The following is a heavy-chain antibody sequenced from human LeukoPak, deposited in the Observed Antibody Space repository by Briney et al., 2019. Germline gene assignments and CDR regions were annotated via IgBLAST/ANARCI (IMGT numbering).Heavy chain of an antibody. V-gene: IGHV4-59*01. J-gene: IGHJ3*02. CDR2: IYYSGST. CDR1: GGSITSYY. D-gene: IGHD6-19*01. Sequence: SETLSLTCTVSGGSITSYYWSWIRQPPGKGLEYIGYIYYSGSTNYNPSLKSRVTISVDTSKNQFSLKLTSVTAADTAAYYCARGLPGYSGGDDAFDIWGQGTVVIVS. CDR3: ARGLPGYSGGDDAFDI.